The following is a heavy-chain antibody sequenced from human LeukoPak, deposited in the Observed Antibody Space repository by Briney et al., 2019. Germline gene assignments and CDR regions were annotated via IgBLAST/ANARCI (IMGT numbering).Heavy chain of an antibody. CDR1: GGSFSGYY. CDR3: ARGGSYDFWSGCAFDI. Sequence: PSETLSLTCVVYGGSFSGYYWSWIRQPPGKGLEWIGEIDQSGTTNYNPSLKSRVTISVDTSKNQFSLKLSSVTAADTAVYYCARGGSYDFWSGCAFDIWGQGTMVTVSS. J-gene: IGHJ3*02. V-gene: IGHV4-34*01. D-gene: IGHD3-3*01. CDR2: IDQSGTT.